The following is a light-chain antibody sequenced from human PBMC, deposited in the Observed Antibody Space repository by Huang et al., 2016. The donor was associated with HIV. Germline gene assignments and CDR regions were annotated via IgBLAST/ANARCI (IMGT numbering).Light chain of an antibody. CDR1: QSVSVY. Sequence: EIVLAQSPVTLSLSPGERATLDCRASQSVSVYLACYQQKAGQTPRLLIYNASNRATDIPARFSGSVSGTDFTLTISSLQPEDFAVYYCQQRSDWPPTFGRGTKVEIK. CDR2: NAS. CDR3: QQRSDWPPT. J-gene: IGKJ1*01. V-gene: IGKV3-11*01.